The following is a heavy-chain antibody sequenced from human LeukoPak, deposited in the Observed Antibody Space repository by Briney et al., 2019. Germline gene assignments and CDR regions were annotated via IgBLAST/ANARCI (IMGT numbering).Heavy chain of an antibody. CDR3: ASRFGESQIYFDY. J-gene: IGHJ4*02. D-gene: IGHD3-10*01. V-gene: IGHV1-2*02. CDR2: INPNSGGT. Sequence: GWINPNSGGTNYAQKFQGRVTMTRDTSISTAYMELSRLRFDDTAVYYCASRFGESQIYFDYWGQGTLVTVSS.